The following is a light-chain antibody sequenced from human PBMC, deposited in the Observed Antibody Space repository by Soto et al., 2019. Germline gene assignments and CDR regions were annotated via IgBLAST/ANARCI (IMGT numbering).Light chain of an antibody. V-gene: IGKV1-5*01. CDR2: DAS. J-gene: IGKJ1*01. CDR3: QQYHTYWA. Sequence: DVQMTQSPSTLSASVGDRVTITCRASQNINSWLAWYQQKPGKVPKLLIYDASSLESGVPSRFSGSGSGTEFTLTISSLQPDDFATYYCQQYHTYWAFAQGTKVEIK. CDR1: QNINSW.